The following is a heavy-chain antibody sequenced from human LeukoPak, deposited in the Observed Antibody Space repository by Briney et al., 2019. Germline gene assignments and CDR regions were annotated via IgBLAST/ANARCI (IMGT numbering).Heavy chain of an antibody. CDR1: GGSISSGDYY. CDR2: IYYGGST. CDR3: ARDVTYYDFWSGYSWFDP. D-gene: IGHD3-3*01. J-gene: IGHJ5*02. Sequence: SETLSLTCTVSGGSISSGDYYWSWIRQPPGKGLEWIGYIYYGGSTYYNPSLKSRVTISVDTSKNQFSLKLSSVTAADTAVYYCARDVTYYDFWSGYSWFDPWGQGTLVTVSS. V-gene: IGHV4-30-4*08.